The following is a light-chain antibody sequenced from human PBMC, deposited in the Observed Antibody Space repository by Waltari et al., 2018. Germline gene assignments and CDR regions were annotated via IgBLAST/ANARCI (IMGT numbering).Light chain of an antibody. V-gene: IGLV7-46*01. CDR2: DTS. CDR3: LISYSGVGV. CDR1: AGAVTSGLY. J-gene: IGLJ3*02. Sequence: QAVVTQEPSLTVSPGGTVTLTCGSSAGAVTSGLYPYWFQQKPGQAPRTLICDTSNKHSWTPARFSGSLLGGKAALTLSGAQPEDEAEYYCLISYSGVGVFGGGTKLTVL.